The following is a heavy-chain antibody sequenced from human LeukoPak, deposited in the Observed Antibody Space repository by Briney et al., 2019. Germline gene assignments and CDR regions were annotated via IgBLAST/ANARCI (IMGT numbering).Heavy chain of an antibody. CDR3: AKDDGRLQYNY. J-gene: IGHJ4*02. D-gene: IGHD5-24*01. Sequence: KAGGSLRLSCAASGFTFSRHGMNWVRQAPGKGLEWVSGISGSGDTTYYADSVKGRFTISRDNSKNTVYLQMNSLRAEDTAVYYCAKDDGRLQYNYWGQGTLVTVSS. CDR1: GFTFSRHG. V-gene: IGHV3-23*01. CDR2: ISGSGDTT.